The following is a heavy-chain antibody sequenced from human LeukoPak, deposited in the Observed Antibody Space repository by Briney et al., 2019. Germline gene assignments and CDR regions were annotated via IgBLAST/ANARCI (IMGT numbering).Heavy chain of an antibody. CDR3: ARDPMCSSGWDTSFDY. V-gene: IGHV1-2*04. CDR1: GYTFTGYY. Sequence: GASVKVSCKASGYTFTGYYMHWVRQAPGQGLEWMGWINPNSGGTNYAQKFQGWVTMTRDTSISTAYMELSRLRSDDTAVYYCARDPMCSSGWDTSFDYWGQGTLVTVSS. D-gene: IGHD6-19*01. J-gene: IGHJ4*02. CDR2: INPNSGGT.